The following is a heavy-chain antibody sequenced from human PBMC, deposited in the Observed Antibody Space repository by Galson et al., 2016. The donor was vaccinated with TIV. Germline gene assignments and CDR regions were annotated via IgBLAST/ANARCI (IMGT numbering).Heavy chain of an antibody. V-gene: IGHV4-34*01. CDR1: GASLRGYY. CDR2: ISHRGSP. Sequence: LSLTCVVNGASLRGYYWSWVRQSPGKGLEWIGAISHRGSPNYSPSLKSRGPISEDPSTNKVSLILSSVTAADTAVYFCARDGIDGMDVWGPGTTVIVSS. D-gene: IGHD3-3*02. J-gene: IGHJ6*02. CDR3: ARDGIDGMDV.